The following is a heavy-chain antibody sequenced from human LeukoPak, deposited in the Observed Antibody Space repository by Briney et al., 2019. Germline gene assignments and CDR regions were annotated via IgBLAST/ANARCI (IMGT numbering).Heavy chain of an antibody. D-gene: IGHD5-12*01. CDR3: ARGYSGYASHDY. CDR2: IIPILGIA. CDR1: GGTFSSYA. V-gene: IGHV1-69*04. Sequence: SVKVSCKASGGTFSSYAISWVRQAPGQGLERMGRIIPILGIANYAQKFQGRVTITADKSTSTAYMELSSLRSEDTAVYYCARGYSGYASHDYWGQGTLVTVSS. J-gene: IGHJ4*02.